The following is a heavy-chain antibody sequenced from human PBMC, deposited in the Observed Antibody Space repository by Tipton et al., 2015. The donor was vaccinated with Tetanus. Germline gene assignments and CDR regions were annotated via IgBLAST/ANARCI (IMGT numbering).Heavy chain of an antibody. CDR1: GGSFSGCY. CDR2: ITHSGST. V-gene: IGHV4-34*01. Sequence: TLSLTCAVYGGSFSGCYWSWIRQPPGKGLEWIGEITHSGSTNYNPSPKSRVTISVDTSKNQFSRKLSSVTAADTAVYYCAREAGYCSGGSCLPGKYWGQGTLVTVSS. D-gene: IGHD2-15*01. J-gene: IGHJ4*02. CDR3: AREAGYCSGGSCLPGKY.